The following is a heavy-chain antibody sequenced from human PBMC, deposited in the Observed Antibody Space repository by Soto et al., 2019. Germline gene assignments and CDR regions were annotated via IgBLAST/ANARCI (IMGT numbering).Heavy chain of an antibody. CDR2: IYYSGNT. V-gene: IGHV4-30-4*01. J-gene: IGHJ4*02. D-gene: IGHD5-18*01. CDR3: ARDFKRYGSPPGPLEY. CDR1: GDSISSGDYY. Sequence: TLSLTCTVSGDSISSGDYYWSWIRQPPGKGLEWIGCIYYSGNTYYNPSLKSRFSISVDTSKNQFSLKLSSVTAADTAVYYCARDFKRYGSPPGPLEYWGLGAPVTVSS.